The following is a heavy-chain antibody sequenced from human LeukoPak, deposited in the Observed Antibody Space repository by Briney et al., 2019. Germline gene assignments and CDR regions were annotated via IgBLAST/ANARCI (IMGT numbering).Heavy chain of an antibody. CDR3: ARKNSHYFDY. J-gene: IGHJ4*02. D-gene: IGHD2/OR15-2a*01. CDR1: GGSISSYY. CDR2: IYYSGST. Sequence: SETLSLTCTVSGGSISSYYWGWIRQPPGKGLEWIGSIYYSGSTYYNPSLKSRVTISVDTSKNQFSLKLSSVTAADTAVYYCARKNSHYFDYWGQGTLVTVSS. V-gene: IGHV4-39*01.